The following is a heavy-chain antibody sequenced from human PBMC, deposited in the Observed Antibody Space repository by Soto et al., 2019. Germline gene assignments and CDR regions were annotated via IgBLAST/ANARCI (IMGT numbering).Heavy chain of an antibody. J-gene: IGHJ5*02. CDR1: GYTFTSYG. CDR2: ISAYNDNT. CDR3: ARDRAHCNSTSCYLDWFDP. Sequence: ASVKVSCKASGYTFTSYGISWVRQAPGQGLEWMGWISAYNDNTNYAQKLQGRVTMTTDTSTSTADMELRSLRSDDTAVYYCARDRAHCNSTSCYLDWFDPWGQGTLVTVSS. V-gene: IGHV1-18*01. D-gene: IGHD2-2*01.